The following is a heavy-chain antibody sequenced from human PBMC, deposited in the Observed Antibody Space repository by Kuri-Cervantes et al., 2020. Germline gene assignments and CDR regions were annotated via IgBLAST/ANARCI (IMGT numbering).Heavy chain of an antibody. CDR1: GFTFDDYT. J-gene: IGHJ4*02. D-gene: IGHD1-26*01. CDR3: TKGGGSYAFDY. V-gene: IGHV3-23*01. Sequence: GESLKISCAASGFTFDDYTMHWVRQAPEKGLEWVSAISGSGGSTYYTDSVKGRFTISRDNSKNTLYLQINSLRAEDTAVYYCTKGGGSYAFDYWGQGTLVTVSS. CDR2: ISGSGGST.